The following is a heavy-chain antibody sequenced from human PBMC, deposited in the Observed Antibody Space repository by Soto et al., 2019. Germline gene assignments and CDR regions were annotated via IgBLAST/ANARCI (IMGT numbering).Heavy chain of an antibody. CDR1: GFTFSRYA. J-gene: IGHJ5*02. Sequence: GGSLRLSCAASGFTFSRYAMSWVRQAPGKGLEWVSGISGSGGSTYYADSVKGRFTISRDNSKNTLYLQMNSLRAEDTAVYYCAKVGSSGWYRAEPRNWFDPWGQGTLVTVSS. CDR2: ISGSGGST. CDR3: AKVGSSGWYRAEPRNWFDP. D-gene: IGHD6-19*01. V-gene: IGHV3-23*01.